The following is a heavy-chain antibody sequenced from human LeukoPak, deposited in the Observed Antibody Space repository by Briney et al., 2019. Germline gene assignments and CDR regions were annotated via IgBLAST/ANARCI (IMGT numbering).Heavy chain of an antibody. J-gene: IGHJ6*04. CDR1: GGSFRGYY. CDR3: ARHVYGEGMVV. D-gene: IGHD4-17*01. V-gene: IGHV4-59*08. CDR2: IHSSEGT. Sequence: SETLSLTCAVYGGSFRGYYWSWIRQPPGKGLECIGYIHSSEGTAHNASLKSRLTISLDTSKNQFSLTLSSVTAADTAVYYCARHVYGEGMVVWGKGTTVTVSS.